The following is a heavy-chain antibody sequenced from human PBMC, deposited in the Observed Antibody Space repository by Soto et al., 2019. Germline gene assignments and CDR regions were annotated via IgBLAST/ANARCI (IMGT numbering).Heavy chain of an antibody. V-gene: IGHV3-30*18. CDR1: GFTFSSYG. CDR2: ISYDGSNK. Sequence: SLRLSCAASGFTFSSYGMHWVRQAPGKGLEWVAVISYDGSNKYYADSVKGRFTISRDNSKNTLYLQMNSLRAEDTAVYYCAKSGGASHWGQGTLVTVSS. D-gene: IGHD1-26*01. J-gene: IGHJ4*02. CDR3: AKSGGASH.